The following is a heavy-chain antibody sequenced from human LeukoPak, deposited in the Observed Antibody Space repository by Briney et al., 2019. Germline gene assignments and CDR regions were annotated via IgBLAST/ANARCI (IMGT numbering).Heavy chain of an antibody. CDR3: AKGHYYDSSGYYSDY. J-gene: IGHJ4*02. CDR1: GFTFSSYA. CDR2: IGGSGGST. V-gene: IGHV3-23*01. D-gene: IGHD3-22*01. Sequence: PGGSLRLSCAASGFTFSSYAMSWVRQAPGKGLEWVSAIGGSGGSTYYADSVKGRFTISRDNSKNTLYLQMNSLRAEDTAVYYCAKGHYYDSSGYYSDYWGQGTLATVSS.